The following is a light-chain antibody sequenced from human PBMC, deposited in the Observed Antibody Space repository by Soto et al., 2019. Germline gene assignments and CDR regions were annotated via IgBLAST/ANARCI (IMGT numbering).Light chain of an antibody. V-gene: IGKV1-39*01. CDR2: TAS. CDR1: QSITNY. Sequence: DIQMTQSPSSLSASVGDRVTITCRASQSITNYLNWYQHKPGKAPKLLIYTASTLQSGVPLRFSGSGSGTDFTLTINGLQPEDFATYYCQQSYSTPTFGQGTKVEI. CDR3: QQSYSTPT. J-gene: IGKJ1*01.